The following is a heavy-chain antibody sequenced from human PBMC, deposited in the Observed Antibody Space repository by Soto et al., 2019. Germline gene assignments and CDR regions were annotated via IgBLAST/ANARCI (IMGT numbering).Heavy chain of an antibody. CDR3: ARLFRYCSSTSCTQGYYYGMDV. CDR2: IYHSGST. V-gene: IGHV4-4*02. Sequence: PSETLSLTCAVSGGSISSSNWWSWVRQPPGKGLEWIGEIYHSGSTNYNPSLESRVTISVDKSKNQFSLKLSSVTAADTAVYYCARLFRYCSSTSCTQGYYYGMDVWGQGTTVTVSS. D-gene: IGHD2-2*01. CDR1: GGSISSSNW. J-gene: IGHJ6*02.